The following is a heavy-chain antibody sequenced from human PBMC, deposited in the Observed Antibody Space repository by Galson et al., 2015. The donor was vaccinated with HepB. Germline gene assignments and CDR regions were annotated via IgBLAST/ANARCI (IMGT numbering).Heavy chain of an antibody. D-gene: IGHD6-19*01. CDR1: GYRFTTYW. Sequence: QSGAEVKKPGESLKISCKGSGYRFTTYWIGWVRQMPGKGLEWMGIIFPGDSDTRYSPSFQGQVTMSADKSISTAYLQWSSLKASDTAMYYCARHEDSNGWYVFDYWGQGTLVTVSS. CDR2: IFPGDSDT. V-gene: IGHV5-51*01. CDR3: ARHEDSNGWYVFDY. J-gene: IGHJ4*02.